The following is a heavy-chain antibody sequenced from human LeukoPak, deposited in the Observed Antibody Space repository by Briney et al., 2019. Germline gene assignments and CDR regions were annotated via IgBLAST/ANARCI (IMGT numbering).Heavy chain of an antibody. Sequence: ASVKVSCKASGYTFTSYGISWVRQAPGQGLEWMGWISAYNGNTNYAQKLQGRVTMTTDTSTSTASMELRSLRSDDTAVYYCARDIRYSGSYFTDYWGQGTLVTVSS. CDR1: GYTFTSYG. CDR3: ARDIRYSGSYFTDY. D-gene: IGHD1-26*01. J-gene: IGHJ4*02. V-gene: IGHV1-18*01. CDR2: ISAYNGNT.